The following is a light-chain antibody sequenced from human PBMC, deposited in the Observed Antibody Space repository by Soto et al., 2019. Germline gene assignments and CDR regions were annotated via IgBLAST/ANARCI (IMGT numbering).Light chain of an antibody. CDR2: DTN. Sequence: QSVLTQPPSVSSAPGQRVTISCSGSNSNIGNNHVCWYQQLPGTAPKLLIYDTNKRPSGIPDRFSGSKSGTSATLGITGLQTGDEADYYCGTWDSSLSVGVFGGGTQLTVL. CDR1: NSNIGNNH. V-gene: IGLV1-51*01. J-gene: IGLJ7*01. CDR3: GTWDSSLSVGV.